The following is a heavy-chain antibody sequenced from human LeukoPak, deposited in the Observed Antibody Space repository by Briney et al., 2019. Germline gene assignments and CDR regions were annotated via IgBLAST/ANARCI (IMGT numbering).Heavy chain of an antibody. V-gene: IGHV1-2*02. J-gene: IGHJ6*03. Sequence: ASVKVSCKASGYTFTGYYMHWVRQAPGQGLEWMGWINPNSGGTNYAQKFQGRVTMTGDTSISTAYMELRSLRSDDTAVYYCARVERGDTAMVKRENYYYYMDVWGKGTTVTVSS. D-gene: IGHD5-18*01. CDR2: INPNSGGT. CDR3: ARVERGDTAMVKRENYYYYMDV. CDR1: GYTFTGYY.